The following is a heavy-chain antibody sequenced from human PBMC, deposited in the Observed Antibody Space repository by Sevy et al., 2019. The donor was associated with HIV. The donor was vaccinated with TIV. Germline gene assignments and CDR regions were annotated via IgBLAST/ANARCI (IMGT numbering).Heavy chain of an antibody. CDR1: GFTFSTFV. V-gene: IGHV3-30-3*01. CDR2: ISFDGSNK. J-gene: IGHJ4*02. CDR3: ARDGPGVTVAGHFDY. D-gene: IGHD6-19*01. Sequence: GGSLRLSCAASGFTFSTFVMHWVRQAPGKGLEWVADISFDGSNKYYAESVKGRFTISRDNSRNMFYLQMNSLRDEDTAVYYCARDGPGVTVAGHFDYWGQGTRVTVSS.